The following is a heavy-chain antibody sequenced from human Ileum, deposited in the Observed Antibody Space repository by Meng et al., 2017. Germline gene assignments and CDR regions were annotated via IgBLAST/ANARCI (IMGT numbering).Heavy chain of an antibody. V-gene: IGHV4-4*02. CDR2: MNLGGGP. CDR1: GRSTSLSAW. CDR3: AHIFDS. Sequence: SGHVLVQPSGPPSPTAASSGRSTSLSAWWRCVRQPPGKGLEWIAEMNLGGGPNYNPSLKSRVTMSVDKSNDHLSLQLTSVTAADTAVYYCAHIFDSWGQGTLITVPS. J-gene: IGHJ4*02.